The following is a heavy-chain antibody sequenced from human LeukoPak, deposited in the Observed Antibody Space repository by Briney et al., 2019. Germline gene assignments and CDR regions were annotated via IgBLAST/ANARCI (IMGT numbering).Heavy chain of an antibody. CDR2: ISGSGGTT. J-gene: IGHJ6*02. D-gene: IGHD3-10*01. CDR1: GFTFSTYG. CDR3: TKALFGGMTV. V-gene: IGHV3-23*01. Sequence: GGSLILSCAASGFTFSTYGMSWVRQAPGKGLECVSGISGSGGTTYYADSVKGRFTISRDNSMNTVSMQLDSLRVDDTAIYYCTKALFGGMTVWGQGTTVTVSS.